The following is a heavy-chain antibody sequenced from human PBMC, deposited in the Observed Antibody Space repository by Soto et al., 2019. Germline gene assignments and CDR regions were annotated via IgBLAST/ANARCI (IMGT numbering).Heavy chain of an antibody. CDR1: GGTFSSYA. CDR3: ARLTLGYCSGGSCPVDY. CDR2: IIPIFGTA. V-gene: IGHV1-69*01. J-gene: IGHJ4*02. Sequence: QVQLVQSGAEVKKPGSSVKVSCKASGGTFSSYAISWVRQAPGQGLEWMGGIIPIFGTANYAQKFQGRVTITADETTSTAYMELSSLRSEATAVYYCARLTLGYCSGGSCPVDYWGQGTLVTVSS. D-gene: IGHD2-15*01.